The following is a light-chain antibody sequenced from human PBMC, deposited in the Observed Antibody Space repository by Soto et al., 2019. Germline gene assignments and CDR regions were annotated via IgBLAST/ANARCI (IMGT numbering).Light chain of an antibody. CDR3: CAYAVSNSVL. Sequence: QSALTQPASVSGSPGQSITISCTGSSGDVGRYNHVSWYQRHPGKAPKLIIYEASNRPPGGSNRFSGSRSGDTASLTISGLRTEDEAEYFCCAYAVSNSVLFGGGTKLTVL. CDR1: SGDVGRYNH. V-gene: IGLV2-23*01. CDR2: EAS. J-gene: IGLJ2*01.